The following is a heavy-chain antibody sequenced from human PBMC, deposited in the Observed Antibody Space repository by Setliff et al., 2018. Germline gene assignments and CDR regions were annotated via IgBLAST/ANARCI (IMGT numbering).Heavy chain of an antibody. V-gene: IGHV4-59*05. D-gene: IGHD1-20*01. CDR1: GGSISSFS. Sequence: SETLSLTCTVSGGSISSFSWSWIRQPPGKGLEWIGSIYYSGSTYYNPSLKSRVTISVDTSKNQFSLKLSSVTAADTAVYYCAKRYNRWYYFDFWGQGTLVTVSS. J-gene: IGHJ4*02. CDR2: IYYSGST. CDR3: AKRYNRWYYFDF.